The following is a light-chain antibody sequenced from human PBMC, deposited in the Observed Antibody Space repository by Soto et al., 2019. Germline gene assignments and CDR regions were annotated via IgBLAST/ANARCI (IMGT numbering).Light chain of an antibody. CDR1: QNIGTY. CDR3: QQYGTSPRWT. CDR2: GAS. V-gene: IGKV3-20*01. Sequence: IVLTQSPGTLFLSPVERATLSCRASQNIGTYLAWYQQKPGQAPSLLVFGASTRANGVPDRFSGSGSRTDFTLTISRLDPEDFAVYFCQQYGTSPRWTFGQGTKVDIK. J-gene: IGKJ1*01.